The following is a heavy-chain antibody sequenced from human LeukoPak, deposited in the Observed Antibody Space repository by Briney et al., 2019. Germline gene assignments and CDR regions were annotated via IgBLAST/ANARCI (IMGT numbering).Heavy chain of an antibody. D-gene: IGHD3-10*01. CDR2: ISSSSSSI. CDR3: AREGRESQGFDY. CDR1: GFTLSSYS. V-gene: IGHV3-48*04. J-gene: IGHJ4*02. Sequence: GGSLRLSCAASGFTLSSYSMNWVRQAPGKGLEWVSYISSSSSSIYYADSVKGRFTVSRDNAKDSLYLQMNSLRAEDTAVYYCAREGRESQGFDYWGQGTLVTVSS.